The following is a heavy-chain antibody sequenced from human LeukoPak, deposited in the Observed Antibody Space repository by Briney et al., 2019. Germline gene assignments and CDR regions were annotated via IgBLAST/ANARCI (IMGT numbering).Heavy chain of an antibody. Sequence: PGGSLRLSCAASGFTFDDYAMHWVRQAPGKGLEWVSLISWDGGSTYYADSVKGRFTISRDNSKNSLYLQMNSLRAEDTALYYCASSEPGIMGAFDYWGQGTLVTVSS. D-gene: IGHD7-27*01. J-gene: IGHJ4*02. CDR2: ISWDGGST. CDR1: GFTFDDYA. CDR3: ASSEPGIMGAFDY. V-gene: IGHV3-43D*04.